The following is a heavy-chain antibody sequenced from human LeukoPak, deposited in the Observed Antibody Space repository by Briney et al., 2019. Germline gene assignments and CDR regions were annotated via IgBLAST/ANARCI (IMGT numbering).Heavy chain of an antibody. J-gene: IGHJ4*02. CDR2: IYTSGST. CDR1: GGSISSYY. Sequence: KPSETLSLTCTVSGGSISSYYWSWIRQPAGKGLEWIGRIYTSGSTNYNPSLKSRVTMPVDTSKNQFSLKLSSVTAADTAVYYCARDPPAAMGYYFDYWGQGTLVTVSS. V-gene: IGHV4-4*07. D-gene: IGHD2-2*01. CDR3: ARDPPAAMGYYFDY.